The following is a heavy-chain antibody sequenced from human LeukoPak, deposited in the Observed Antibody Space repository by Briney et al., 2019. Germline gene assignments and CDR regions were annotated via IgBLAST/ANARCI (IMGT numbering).Heavy chain of an antibody. Sequence: ASVKVSCKASGYTFTSYGISWVRQAPGQGLEWMGWISAYNGNTNYAQKLQGRVTMTTGTSTSTAYMELRSLRSDDTAVYYCARDSYDSSGYYYLPLDYWGQGTLVTVSS. J-gene: IGHJ4*02. CDR2: ISAYNGNT. CDR3: ARDSYDSSGYYYLPLDY. V-gene: IGHV1-18*01. D-gene: IGHD3-22*01. CDR1: GYTFTSYG.